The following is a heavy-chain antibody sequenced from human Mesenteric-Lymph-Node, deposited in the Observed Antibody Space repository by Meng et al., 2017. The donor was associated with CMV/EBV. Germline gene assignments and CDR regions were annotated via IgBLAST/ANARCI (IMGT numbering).Heavy chain of an antibody. CDR3: ARAPQRYCSSTSCYTGWFDP. D-gene: IGHD2-2*02. Sequence: FSGYYWSWIRQRPGKGLEWIGEINHSGSTNYNPSLKSRVTISVDTSKNQFSLKLSSVTAADTAVYYCARAPQRYCSSTSCYTGWFDPWGQGTLVTVSS. CDR1: FSGYY. CDR2: INHSGST. J-gene: IGHJ5*02. V-gene: IGHV4-34*01.